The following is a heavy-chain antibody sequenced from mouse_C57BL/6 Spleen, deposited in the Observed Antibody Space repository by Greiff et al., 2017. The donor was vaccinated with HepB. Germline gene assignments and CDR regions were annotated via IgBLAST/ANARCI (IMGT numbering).Heavy chain of an antibody. J-gene: IGHJ3*01. CDR3: ARTAQATWAGFAY. CDR1: GFTFSDYG. CDR2: ISSGSSTI. D-gene: IGHD3-2*02. V-gene: IGHV5-17*01. Sequence: EVQGVESGGGLVKPGGSLKLSCAASGFTFSDYGMHWVRQAPEKGLEWVAYISSGSSTIYYADTVKGRFTISRDNAKNTLFLQMTSLRSEDTAMYYCARTAQATWAGFAYWGQGTLVTVSA.